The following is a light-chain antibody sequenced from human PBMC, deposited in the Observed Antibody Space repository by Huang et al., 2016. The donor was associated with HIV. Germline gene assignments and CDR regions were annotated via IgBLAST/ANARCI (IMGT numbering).Light chain of an antibody. Sequence: DIQLTQSPSSLSASVGDRVTITCRASQSITNYLNWYQQKPGKAPKLLIYAASSLQSGVPSGFSGRGSGTDFTLTISSLQPEDFATYYCQQSYNTPWTFGQGTKVEIK. V-gene: IGKV1-39*01. J-gene: IGKJ1*01. CDR3: QQSYNTPWT. CDR2: AAS. CDR1: QSITNY.